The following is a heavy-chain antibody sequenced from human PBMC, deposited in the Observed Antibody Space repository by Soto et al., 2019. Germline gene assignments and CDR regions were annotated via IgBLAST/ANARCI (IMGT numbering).Heavy chain of an antibody. Sequence: SVKVSCKASGGTFSSYTISWVRQAPGQGLEWMGRIIPILGIANYAQKFQGRVTITADESTNIVYMDVTSLRSEDTAVYYCARGDATKIVVTTYYAMDVWGQGTTVTVSS. CDR2: IIPILGIA. V-gene: IGHV1-69*02. D-gene: IGHD4-17*01. CDR1: GGTFSSYT. J-gene: IGHJ6*02. CDR3: ARGDATKIVVTTYYAMDV.